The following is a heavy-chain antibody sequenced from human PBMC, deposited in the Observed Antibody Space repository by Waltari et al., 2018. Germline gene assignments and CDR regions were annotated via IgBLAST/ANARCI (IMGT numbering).Heavy chain of an antibody. Sequence: QVQLEQSGAEAKKPGSSVRVSCRASGGTFTRDRVNWVRQAPGKGLEWMGRIMPDISETNYAVKFQGRITIVADQSTGAVYMELSSLRPDDTAVYYCAGGDGGYYYHKLDVWGQGTAVTVSS. J-gene: IGHJ6*02. CDR1: GGTFTRDR. CDR3: AGGDGGYYYHKLDV. D-gene: IGHD3-22*01. V-gene: IGHV1-69*02. CDR2: IMPDISET.